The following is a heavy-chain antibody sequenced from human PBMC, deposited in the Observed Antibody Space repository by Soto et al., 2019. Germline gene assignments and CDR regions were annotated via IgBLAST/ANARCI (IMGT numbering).Heavy chain of an antibody. Sequence: SETLSLTCTVSGGSISSYYWSWIRQPAGKGLEWIGRIYTSGSTNYNPSLKSRVTMSVDTSKNQFSLKLSSVTAADTAVYYCARVGKLELQGGAFDIWGQGTMVTVSS. CDR2: IYTSGST. J-gene: IGHJ3*02. CDR3: ARVGKLELQGGAFDI. D-gene: IGHD1-7*01. V-gene: IGHV4-4*07. CDR1: GGSISSYY.